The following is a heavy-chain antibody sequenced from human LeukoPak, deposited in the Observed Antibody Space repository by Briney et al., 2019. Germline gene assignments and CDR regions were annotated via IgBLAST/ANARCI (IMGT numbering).Heavy chain of an antibody. Sequence: SQTLSLTCAISGDSVSSSGAAWNWIRQSPSRDLEWLGGAYYRSKWYIDYAESLKTSITINPDTSLNLLSLQMNSMTPADTCMFYCAKGSLQGGFDFWGERTLGTVSS. J-gene: IGHJ4*02. CDR3: AKGSLQGGFDF. CDR1: GDSVSSSGAA. V-gene: IGHV6-1*01. CDR2: AYYRSKWYI. D-gene: IGHD3-22*01.